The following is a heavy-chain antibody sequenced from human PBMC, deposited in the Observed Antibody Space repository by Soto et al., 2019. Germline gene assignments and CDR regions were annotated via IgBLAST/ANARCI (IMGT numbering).Heavy chain of an antibody. D-gene: IGHD3-3*01. CDR3: ARDPHYDFWSGYDGGLYMDV. V-gene: IGHV1-69*04. CDR1: GGTFSSYT. CDR2: IIPILGIA. Sequence: ASVKVSCKASGGTFSSYTISWVRQAPGQGLEWMGRIIPILGIANYAQKFQGRVTITADKSTSTAYMELSSLRSEDTAVYYCARDPHYDFWSGYDGGLYMDVWGKGTTVTVSS. J-gene: IGHJ6*03.